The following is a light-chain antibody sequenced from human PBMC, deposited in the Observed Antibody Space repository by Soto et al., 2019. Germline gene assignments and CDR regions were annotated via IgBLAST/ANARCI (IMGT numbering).Light chain of an antibody. Sequence: QSALTQPASVSGSPGQSITISCTGTSSDVGGYNYVSWYQQHPGKAPKLMIYDVSNRPSGVSNRFSGSKSGNTASLTISGLQAEDEADYYCSSYTRSSTLVFGGGTQLTV. CDR3: SSYTRSSTLV. J-gene: IGLJ3*02. CDR2: DVS. CDR1: SSDVGGYNY. V-gene: IGLV2-14*01.